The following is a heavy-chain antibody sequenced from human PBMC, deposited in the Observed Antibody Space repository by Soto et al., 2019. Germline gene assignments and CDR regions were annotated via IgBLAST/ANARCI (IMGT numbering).Heavy chain of an antibody. Sequence: GGSLRLSCAASGFTFSSYAMSWVRQAPGKGLEWVSAISGSGGSTYYADSVKGRFTISRDNSKNTLYLQMNSLRAEDTAVYYCAKVPIRPAAIDYYYYYGMDVWGQGTTVTVSS. CDR3: AKVPIRPAAIDYYYYYGMDV. CDR1: GFTFSSYA. V-gene: IGHV3-23*01. J-gene: IGHJ6*02. CDR2: ISGSGGST. D-gene: IGHD2-2*01.